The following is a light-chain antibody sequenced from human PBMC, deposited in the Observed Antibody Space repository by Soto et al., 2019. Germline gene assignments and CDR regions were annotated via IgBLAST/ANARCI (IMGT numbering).Light chain of an antibody. Sequence: QSVLTQPRSVSGSPGQSVTISCTGTSSDVGGYKFVSWYQQHPGKAPQFMIYEVSKRPSGVPDRFSGFKSGNTAFLTISGFQAEDEGDYYCGSYAGFYTSVFGTGTK. CDR1: SSDVGGYKF. J-gene: IGLJ1*01. CDR3: GSYAGFYTSV. CDR2: EVS. V-gene: IGLV2-11*01.